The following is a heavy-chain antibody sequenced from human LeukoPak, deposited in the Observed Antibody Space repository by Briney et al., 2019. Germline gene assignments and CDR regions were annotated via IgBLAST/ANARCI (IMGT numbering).Heavy chain of an antibody. Sequence: KPSETLSLTCTVSNGSISSYSWTWIRQPPGKGLEWIGFAHYIGSPNYNPSLKSRVTISVDTSKNHFSLRLSSVTAADTAVYYCARATGSYSYMDVWGKGTTVIVSS. CDR1: NGSISSYS. CDR3: ARATGSYSYMDV. CDR2: AHYIGSP. V-gene: IGHV4-59*01. D-gene: IGHD1-26*01. J-gene: IGHJ6*03.